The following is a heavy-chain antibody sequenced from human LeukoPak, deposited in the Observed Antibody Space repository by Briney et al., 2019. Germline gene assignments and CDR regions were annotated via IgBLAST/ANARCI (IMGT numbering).Heavy chain of an antibody. CDR2: ISGSGGST. V-gene: IGHV3-23*01. CDR3: ARALWYSGSYSPHNYFDY. CDR1: RFTFSSYA. D-gene: IGHD1-26*01. Sequence: GVSLTLSCAASRFTFSSYARSWVPQAPGKGLEWVSAISGSGGSTYYADSVKGRFTISTDNSKNTLYLQMNRPRAEDTAVYYCARALWYSGSYSPHNYFDYWGQGTLVSVSS. J-gene: IGHJ4*02.